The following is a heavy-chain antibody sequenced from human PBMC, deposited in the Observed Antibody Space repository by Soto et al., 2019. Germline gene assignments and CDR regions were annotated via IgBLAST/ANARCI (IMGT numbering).Heavy chain of an antibody. CDR3: AKEEPITIFGVVIPVYGMDV. V-gene: IGHV3-23*01. Sequence: GGSLRLSCAASGFTFSSYAMSWVRQAPEKGLEWVSAISGSGGSTYYAESVKGRFTISRDNTKNTRYLQMNSLRAEDKAVYYCAKEEPITIFGVVIPVYGMDVWGQGTTVTVSS. D-gene: IGHD3-3*01. CDR2: ISGSGGST. CDR1: GFTFSSYA. J-gene: IGHJ6*02.